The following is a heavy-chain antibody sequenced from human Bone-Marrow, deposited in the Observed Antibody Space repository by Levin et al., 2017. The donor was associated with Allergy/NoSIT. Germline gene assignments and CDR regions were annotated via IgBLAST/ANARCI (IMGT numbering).Heavy chain of an antibody. D-gene: IGHD2-15*01. J-gene: IGHJ3*01. CDR2: MNANSGNT. V-gene: IGHV1-8*01. CDR3: ARGYCSGGDCYSVKFALDF. CDR1: GYTFTSYD. Sequence: GESLKISCKASGYTFTSYDLNWVRQATGQGLEWMGWMNANSGNTDYAQKFQGRVTMTWNTSISTAYLDLSSLTSDDTAVYYCARGYCSGGDCYSVKFALDFWGQGTMLTVSS.